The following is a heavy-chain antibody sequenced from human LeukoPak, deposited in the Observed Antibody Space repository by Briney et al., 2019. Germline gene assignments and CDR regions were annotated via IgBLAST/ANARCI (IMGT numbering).Heavy chain of an antibody. D-gene: IGHD6-19*01. Sequence: GGSLRLSCAASGFTFTDYAMGWVRQAPGQGLEWASTISASGSTTYYANSVRGRFTISRDNSKNTLSLQMSSLRAEDTAVYYCAKARTPYNSGFDYWGQGTLVAVSS. CDR1: GFTFTDYA. CDR3: AKARTPYNSGFDY. J-gene: IGHJ4*02. V-gene: IGHV3-23*01. CDR2: ISASGSTT.